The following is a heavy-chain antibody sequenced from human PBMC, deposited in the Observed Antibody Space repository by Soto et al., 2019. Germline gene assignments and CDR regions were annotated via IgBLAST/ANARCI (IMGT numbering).Heavy chain of an antibody. V-gene: IGHV1-46*01. CDR1: GYTFTSYY. Sequence: ASVKVSCKASGYTFTSYYMHWVRQAPGQGLEWMGIINPSGGSTSYAQKFQGRVTMTRDTSTSTVYMELSSLRSEDTAVYYCARATKGDYHWYYYYYYGMDVWGQGTTVTVSS. CDR2: INPSGGST. J-gene: IGHJ6*02. CDR3: ARATKGDYHWYYYYYYGMDV. D-gene: IGHD4-17*01.